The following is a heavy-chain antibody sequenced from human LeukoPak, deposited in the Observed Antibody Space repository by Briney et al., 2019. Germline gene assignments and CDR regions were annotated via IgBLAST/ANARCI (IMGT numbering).Heavy chain of an antibody. V-gene: IGHV3-21*01. CDR3: ARDKDYYGSGSYLF. D-gene: IGHD3-10*01. CDR2: ISSSSSYI. Sequence: GGSLRLSCAASGFTFSSYSMNWVRQAPGKGLEWVSSISSSSSYIYYADSVKVRFTISRDNAKNSLYLQMNSLRAEDTAVYYCARDKDYYGSGSYLFWGQGTLVTVSS. CDR1: GFTFSSYS. J-gene: IGHJ4*02.